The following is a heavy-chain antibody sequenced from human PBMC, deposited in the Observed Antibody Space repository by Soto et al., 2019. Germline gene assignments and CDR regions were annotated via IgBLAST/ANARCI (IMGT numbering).Heavy chain of an antibody. J-gene: IGHJ6*02. Sequence: ASVKVSCKASGGTFSSYAISWVRQAPGQGLEWMGGIIPIFGTANYAQKFQGRVTITADESTSTAYMELSSLRSEDTAVYYCARDTPSYYYGSGSYVYYGMDVWGQGTTVTVSS. CDR1: GGTFSSYA. CDR2: IIPIFGTA. D-gene: IGHD3-10*01. CDR3: ARDTPSYYYGSGSYVYYGMDV. V-gene: IGHV1-69*13.